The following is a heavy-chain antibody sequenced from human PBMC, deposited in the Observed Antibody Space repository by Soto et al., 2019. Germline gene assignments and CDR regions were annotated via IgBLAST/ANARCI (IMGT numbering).Heavy chain of an antibody. CDR2: VNTYNGNP. Sequence: QVQLVQSGVEVKKPGASLKVSCKASGYTFTNYAISWLRQAPGRGPEWMGWVNTYNGNPNYAQIFQGRVTMTTDTSTGTAYMVLRSLKSYDSAVYYCARDSPYSTDWQRFDSWGQGTLVTVSS. D-gene: IGHD6-13*01. CDR1: GYTFTNYA. CDR3: ARDSPYSTDWQRFDS. J-gene: IGHJ4*02. V-gene: IGHV1-18*01.